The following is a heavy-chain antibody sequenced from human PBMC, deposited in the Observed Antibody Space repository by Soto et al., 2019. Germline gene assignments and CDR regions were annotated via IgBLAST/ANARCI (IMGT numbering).Heavy chain of an antibody. CDR2: IYYSGST. CDR1: AGSISSYY. V-gene: IGHV4-59*01. Sequence: SETLSLTCTVSAGSISSYYWSWIRQPPGKGLEWIGYIYYSGSTNYNPSLKSRVTISVDTSKNQFSLKLSSVTAADTAVYYCAGEGYGDCSGGSCYMGAFDIWGQGTMVTVSS. CDR3: AGEGYGDCSGGSCYMGAFDI. J-gene: IGHJ3*02. D-gene: IGHD2-15*01.